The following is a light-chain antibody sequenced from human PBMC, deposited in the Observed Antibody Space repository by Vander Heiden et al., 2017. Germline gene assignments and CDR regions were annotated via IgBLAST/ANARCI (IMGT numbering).Light chain of an antibody. V-gene: IGKV3-11*01. CDR2: DAA. CDR3: QQRSNWPPGTWT. Sequence: MVFTQSPPTLSLPPGERTTLTCRASQSVSGYLDWYQQKPGQAPRLIIYDAANRATGIPARFSGSGSGTDFTLTISSLGPEEFAVYYCQQRSNWPPGTWTFGQGTKVEIK. CDR1: QSVSGY. J-gene: IGKJ1*01.